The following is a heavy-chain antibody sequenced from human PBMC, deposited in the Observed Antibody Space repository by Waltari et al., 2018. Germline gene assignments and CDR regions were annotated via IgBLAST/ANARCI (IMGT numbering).Heavy chain of an antibody. J-gene: IGHJ6*03. V-gene: IGHV4-59*11. Sequence: QVQLQESGPGLVKPSETLSLTCTVSGGSISSHYWSWIRQPPGKGLEWNGYIYYSGSTNYNPSLKSRVTISVDTSKNQFSLKLSSVTAADTAVYYCARVGGYYYYMDVWGKGTTVTASS. D-gene: IGHD3-10*01. CDR3: ARVGGYYYYMDV. CDR2: IYYSGST. CDR1: GGSISSHY.